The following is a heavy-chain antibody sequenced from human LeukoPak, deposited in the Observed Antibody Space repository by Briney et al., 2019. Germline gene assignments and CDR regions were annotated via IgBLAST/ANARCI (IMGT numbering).Heavy chain of an antibody. CDR3: ARAAQRYCSGTTCFPYWFDT. Sequence: SSETLSLTCTVSGGSMTHYFWNWIRQPPGKGLEWIGYTHTSGSPDYSRSLKSRVTISLDTSKNQFSLMLSSVTAADTAVYFCARAAQRYCSGTTCFPYWFDTWGQGTLATVSS. V-gene: IGHV4-4*09. CDR1: GGSMTHYF. D-gene: IGHD2-2*01. J-gene: IGHJ5*02. CDR2: THTSGSP.